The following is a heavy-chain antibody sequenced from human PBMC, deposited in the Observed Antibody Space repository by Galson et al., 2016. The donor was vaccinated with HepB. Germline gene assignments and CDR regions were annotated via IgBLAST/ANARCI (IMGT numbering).Heavy chain of an antibody. CDR2: INPRSGNS. V-gene: IGHV1-2*02. CDR1: GYVLTTNW. D-gene: IGHD2-8*01. CDR3: AREMPNGAFDV. Sequence: SVKVSCKASGYVLTTNWIYWIRQAPGQGLEWMGWINPRSGNSKYSPNFQGRVRMTRDTSIGTAYMELSRLTSDDTAVYYCAREMPNGAFDVWGQGTVITVSS. J-gene: IGHJ3*01.